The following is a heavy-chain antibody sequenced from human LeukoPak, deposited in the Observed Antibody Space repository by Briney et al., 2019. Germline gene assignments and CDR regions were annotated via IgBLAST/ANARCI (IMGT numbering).Heavy chain of an antibody. CDR2: IYASGNA. D-gene: IGHD2/OR15-2a*01. Sequence: SETLSLTCAVSGGSISSYYGSWIRQPAGKGLEWIGRIYASGNANYNPSLKSRVTMSIETSKNQFSLKVTSVTAADTAVYYCARERLLLRGDAFAICCQGTMVTVSS. CDR1: GGSISSYY. CDR3: ARERLLLRGDAFAI. J-gene: IGHJ3*02. V-gene: IGHV4-4*07.